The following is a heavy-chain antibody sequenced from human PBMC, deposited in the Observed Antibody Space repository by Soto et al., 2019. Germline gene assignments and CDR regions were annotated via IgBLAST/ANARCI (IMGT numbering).Heavy chain of an antibody. CDR1: EFTFSVYS. CDR2: ISSGSSYI. V-gene: IGHV3-21*02. D-gene: IGHD3-10*01. J-gene: IGHJ6*02. Sequence: DVQLEESGGGLIKPGGSLRLSCVASEFTFSVYSMNWVRQAPGKGLEWVSSISSGSSYIYYADSVKGRFTISRDNDKSSLFLHMNSLRVDDTAVYYCTRDRVKIRGGYSHYYGMDVWGQGTTVTVSS. CDR3: TRDRVKIRGGYSHYYGMDV.